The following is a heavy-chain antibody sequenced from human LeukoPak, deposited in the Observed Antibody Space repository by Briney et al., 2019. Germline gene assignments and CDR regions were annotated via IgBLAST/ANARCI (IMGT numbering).Heavy chain of an antibody. V-gene: IGHV3-48*03. Sequence: GGSLRLSCAASGFTFSSYEMNWVRQAPGKGLEWVSYISSSGSTIYYADPVKGRFTISRDNAKNSLYLQMNSLRAEDTAVYYCARHVSGRWELFFDSWGQGALVTVSS. J-gene: IGHJ4*02. CDR1: GFTFSSYE. CDR3: ARHVSGRWELFFDS. D-gene: IGHD4-23*01. CDR2: ISSSGSTI.